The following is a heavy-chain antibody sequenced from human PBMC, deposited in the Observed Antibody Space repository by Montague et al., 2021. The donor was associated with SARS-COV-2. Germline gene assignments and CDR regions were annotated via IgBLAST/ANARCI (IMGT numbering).Heavy chain of an antibody. J-gene: IGHJ5*02. CDR3: ALLGIAVAGTGNWFDP. CDR1: GFTFSSYW. Sequence: SLSLSCAASGFTFSSYWMHWVRQAPGKGLVWVSRINSDGSSTSYADSVKGRFTISRDNAKNTLYLQMNSLRAEDTAVYYCALLGIAVAGTGNWFDPWGQGTLVTVSS. D-gene: IGHD6-19*01. V-gene: IGHV3-74*01. CDR2: INSDGSST.